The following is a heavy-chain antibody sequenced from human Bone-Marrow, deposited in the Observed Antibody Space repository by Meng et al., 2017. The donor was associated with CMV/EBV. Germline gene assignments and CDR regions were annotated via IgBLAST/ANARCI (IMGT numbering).Heavy chain of an antibody. V-gene: IGHV1-2*02. CDR1: GYTVPDYY. CDR3: ARSSGWSRFDY. CDR2: INPNDDT. Sequence: HVRLVRAGGDGKKPGPSVTVSRKASGYTVPDYYIHWGRQAPGQWLEWMGWINPNDDTNYAQNFQGRVTMTRDMSINTVYMELSRLTSDDTAVYYCARSSGWSRFDYWGLGTLVTVSS. D-gene: IGHD6-19*01. J-gene: IGHJ4*02.